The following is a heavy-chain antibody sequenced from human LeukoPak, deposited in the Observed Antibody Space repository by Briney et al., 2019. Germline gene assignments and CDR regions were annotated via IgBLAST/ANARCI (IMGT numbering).Heavy chain of an antibody. CDR1: GYSFSNYW. V-gene: IGHV5-51*01. D-gene: IGHD5-24*01. CDR3: ARASRDGYNQNFDH. CDR2: IYPGGSET. J-gene: IGHJ4*02. Sequence: GESLQISCKGLGYSFSNYWSAWVRQMPGKGLEWMGIIYPGGSETRYDPSFQGQVTISADVSTSTAYLQWSSLRASDTAMYYCARASRDGYNQNFDHWGQGALVTVSS.